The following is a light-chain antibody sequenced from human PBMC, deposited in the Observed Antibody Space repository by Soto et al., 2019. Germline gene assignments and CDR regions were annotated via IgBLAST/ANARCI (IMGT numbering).Light chain of an antibody. CDR3: RSYDSSLSGNVV. V-gene: IGLV1-40*01. Sequence: QSVLTQPPSVSGAPGQRVTISCTGSSSNIGAGYDVHWYQQLPGTAPKLLIYGNSNRPSGVPDRFSGSKSGTSASLAITGLQAEDEADYSCRSYDSSLSGNVVFGGGTKVTVL. J-gene: IGLJ2*01. CDR1: SSNIGAGYD. CDR2: GNS.